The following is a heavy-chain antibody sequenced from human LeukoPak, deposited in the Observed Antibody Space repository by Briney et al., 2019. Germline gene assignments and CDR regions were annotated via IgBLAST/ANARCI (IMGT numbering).Heavy chain of an antibody. Sequence: PGGSLRLSCAASGLTFSSYWLSWGREAPGKGLEWVANIKKDGSEKYYVASVKGRFTISRDNANNALYLQMNSPRAEDTAVYYCARGRSLGYWGQGTLVTVSS. CDR3: ARGRSLGY. CDR1: GLTFSSYW. J-gene: IGHJ4*02. V-gene: IGHV3-7*01. CDR2: IKKDGSEK.